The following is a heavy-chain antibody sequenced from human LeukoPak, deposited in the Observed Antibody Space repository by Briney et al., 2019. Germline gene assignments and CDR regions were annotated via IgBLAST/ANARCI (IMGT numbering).Heavy chain of an antibody. CDR1: GGSISSSSYY. D-gene: IGHD2-8*02. CDR2: IYYSGST. V-gene: IGHV4-39*07. CDR3: AGTHWRYAFDY. Sequence: SETLSLTCTVSGGSISSSSYYWGWIRQPPGKGLEWIGSIYYSGSTYYNPSLKSRVTISVDTSKNQFSLELTSVTAADTAVYYCAGTHWRYAFDYWGQGNLVTVSS. J-gene: IGHJ4*02.